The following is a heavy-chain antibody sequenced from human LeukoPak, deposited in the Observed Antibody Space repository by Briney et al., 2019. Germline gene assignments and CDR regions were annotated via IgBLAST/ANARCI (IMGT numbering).Heavy chain of an antibody. D-gene: IGHD3-10*01. CDR2: VIPIFSTT. CDR1: GGTFNSYA. Sequence: GASVKVSCKASGGTFNSYAISWVRQAPGQGLEWMGAVIPIFSTTNYAQKFQGRVTITADESTSTAYMELSSLRSEDTAVYYCARGTNGSGSYLGVGLDYWGQGTLVTVSS. CDR3: ARGTNGSGSYLGVGLDY. V-gene: IGHV1-69*13. J-gene: IGHJ4*02.